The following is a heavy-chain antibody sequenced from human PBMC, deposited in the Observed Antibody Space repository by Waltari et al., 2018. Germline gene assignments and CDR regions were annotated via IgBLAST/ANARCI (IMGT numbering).Heavy chain of an antibody. J-gene: IGHJ6*02. D-gene: IGHD5-12*01. CDR3: ASPSIVATISYYYGMDV. V-gene: IGHV1-69*13. Sequence: QVQLVQSGAEVKKPGSSVKVSCKASGGTFSSYAISWVRQAPGQGLEWMGGIIPIFGTANYAQKFQGRVTITADESTSTAYMELSSLRSEDTAVYYCASPSIVATISYYYGMDVWGQGTTVTVSS. CDR1: GGTFSSYA. CDR2: IIPIFGTA.